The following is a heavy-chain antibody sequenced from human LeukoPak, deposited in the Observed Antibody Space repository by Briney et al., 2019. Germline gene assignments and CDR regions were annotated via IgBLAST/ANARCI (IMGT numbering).Heavy chain of an antibody. J-gene: IGHJ4*02. D-gene: IGHD3-22*01. CDR3: ARAIHYYYDSSGYPNCFDY. CDR1: GYTLNSYD. Sequence: ASVKVSCKASGYTLNSYDINWVRQATGQGLEWMGWMNPNSGNTGYAQKFQGRVTIIKNSSISTVYLELSGLRSEDTAVYYCARAIHYYYDSSGYPNCFDYWGQGTLVTVSS. CDR2: MNPNSGNT. V-gene: IGHV1-8*03.